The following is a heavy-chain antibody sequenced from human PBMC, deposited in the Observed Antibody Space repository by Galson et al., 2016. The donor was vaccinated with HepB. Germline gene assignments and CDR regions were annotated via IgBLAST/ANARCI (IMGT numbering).Heavy chain of an antibody. Sequence: RQPPGKGLEWIGSIYYNGSTTYNPSLKSRVTISVDTSKNQFSLKLSSVTAADTAVYYCARSHLNIAALRRRKNYGLGVWGQGTTVTVSS. D-gene: IGHD6-6*01. J-gene: IGHJ6*02. CDR3: ARSHLNIAALRRRKNYGLGV. CDR2: IYYNGST. V-gene: IGHV4-39*01.